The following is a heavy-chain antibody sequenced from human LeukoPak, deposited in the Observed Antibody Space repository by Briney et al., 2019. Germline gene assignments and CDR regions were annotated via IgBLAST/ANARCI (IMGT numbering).Heavy chain of an antibody. V-gene: IGHV4-59*12. CDR3: ARGRGTTMANYYFDY. D-gene: IGHD1-1*01. CDR2: IYQSGST. Sequence: SETLSLTCTVSGGSISSYYWSWIRQPPGKGLEWIGYIYQSGSTYYNPSLKSRLTMSVDRPKDQFSLKLSSVTAADTAVYYCARGRGTTMANYYFDYWGQGTLVTVSS. CDR1: GGSISSYY. J-gene: IGHJ4*02.